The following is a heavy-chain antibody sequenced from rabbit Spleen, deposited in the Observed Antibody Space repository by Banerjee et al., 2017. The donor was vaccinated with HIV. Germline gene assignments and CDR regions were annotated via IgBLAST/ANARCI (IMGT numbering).Heavy chain of an antibody. Sequence: QEQLVESGGGLVQPEGSLTLTCTASGVSLNDKDVMCWVRQTPGKGPEWIACFYDGDGSTYYASWVNGRFTIFSDNAQKTVDLQMNSLTAADTATYFCARDVGTSFSTYGMDLWGQGTLVTVS. J-gene: IGHJ6*01. CDR3: ARDVGTSFSTYGMDL. D-gene: IGHD8-1*01. CDR1: GVSLNDKDV. V-gene: IGHV1S47*01. CDR2: FYDGDGST.